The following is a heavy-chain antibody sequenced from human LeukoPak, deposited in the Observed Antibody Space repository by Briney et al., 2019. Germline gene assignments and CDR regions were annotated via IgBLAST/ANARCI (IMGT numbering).Heavy chain of an antibody. J-gene: IGHJ6*04. CDR2: ISSNGGST. V-gene: IGHV3-64*01. D-gene: IGHD3-10*02. CDR1: GFTFSSYP. Sequence: GGSLRLSCAASGFTFSSYPMHWVRQAPGKGLEYVSVISSNGGSTYYANSVKGRFTISRDNSKNTLYLQMNSLRAEDTAVYYCAELGITMIGGVWGKGTTVTISS. CDR3: AELGITMIGGV.